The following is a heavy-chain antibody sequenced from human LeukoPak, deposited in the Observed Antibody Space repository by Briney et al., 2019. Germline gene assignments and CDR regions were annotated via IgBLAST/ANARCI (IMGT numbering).Heavy chain of an antibody. V-gene: IGHV3-30*18. Sequence: HPGGSLRLSCAASGFTFSSYGMHWVRQAPGKGLEWVAVISYDGSNKYYADSVKGRFTISRDNSKNTLYLQMNSLRAEDTAVYYCAKDTPLEYYFDYWGQGTLVTVSS. CDR1: GFTFSSYG. CDR2: ISYDGSNK. CDR3: AKDTPLEYYFDY. J-gene: IGHJ4*02. D-gene: IGHD3-3*01.